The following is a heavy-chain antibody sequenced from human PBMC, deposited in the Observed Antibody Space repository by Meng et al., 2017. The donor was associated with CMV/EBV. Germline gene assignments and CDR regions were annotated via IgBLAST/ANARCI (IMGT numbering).Heavy chain of an antibody. CDR1: GFTFGDYA. CDR3: ARSGYCSSTSCYEGWFDP. V-gene: IGHV3-30*09. D-gene: IGHD2-2*01. J-gene: IGHJ5*02. CDR2: ISYDGSNK. Sequence: GESLKISCTASGFTFGDYAMSWVRQAPGKGLEWVAVISYDGSNKYYADSVKGRFAISRDNSKNTLYLQMNSLRAEDTAVYYCARSGYCSSTSCYEGWFDPWGQGTLVTVSS.